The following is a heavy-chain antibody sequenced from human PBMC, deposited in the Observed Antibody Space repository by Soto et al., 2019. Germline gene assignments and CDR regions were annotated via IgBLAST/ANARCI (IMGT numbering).Heavy chain of an antibody. D-gene: IGHD3-3*02. CDR1: GFAFSSHA. CDR2: INGSCGST. J-gene: IGHJ4*02. CDR3: AEGTFLDYFDY. Sequence: EVQLLESGGGLVQPGGSLRLSCAASGFAFSSHAMTWDRQTPAKGLEWFSTINGSCGSTNYADSVKGRFTISRDNSKNSLDLQMSSLGAQDTAVYYCAEGTFLDYFDYCGQGTLVIFSS. V-gene: IGHV3-23*01.